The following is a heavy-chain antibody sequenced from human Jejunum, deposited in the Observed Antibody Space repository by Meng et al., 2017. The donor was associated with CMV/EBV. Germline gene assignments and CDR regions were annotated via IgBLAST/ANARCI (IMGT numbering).Heavy chain of an antibody. V-gene: IGHV3-21*01. CDR1: S. Sequence: SMNWGRLAPGKGLEWVSSISSSSSFIYYADSVRGRFTISRDNANNSLYLQMNSLRAEDTALYYCAREGYCSGSGCSSTEGYGMDVWGQGTTVTVSS. CDR3: AREGYCSGSGCSSTEGYGMDV. J-gene: IGHJ6*02. CDR2: ISSSSSFI. D-gene: IGHD2-15*01.